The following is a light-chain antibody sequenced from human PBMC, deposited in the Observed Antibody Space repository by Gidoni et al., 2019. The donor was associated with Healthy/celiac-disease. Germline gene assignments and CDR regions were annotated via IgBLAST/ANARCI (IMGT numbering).Light chain of an antibody. CDR2: GAS. CDR3: QQYGSSPLT. CDR1: QSVSSCY. J-gene: IGKJ4*01. V-gene: IGKV3-20*01. Sequence: EIVLTQPPGTLSLSPGERATLSCRASQSVSSCYLAWYQQKPGQAPRLLIYGASSRATGIPDRFSGSGSGTDFTLTISRLEPEDFAVYYCQQYGSSPLTFGGGTKVEIK.